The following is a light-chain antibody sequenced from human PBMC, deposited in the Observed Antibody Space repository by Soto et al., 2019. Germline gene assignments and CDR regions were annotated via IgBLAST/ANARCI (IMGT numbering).Light chain of an antibody. CDR3: QQYSRAPLT. J-gene: IGKJ1*01. V-gene: IGKV3-20*01. Sequence: TQSQSTRSGSCGRRSAVLGKAIQSVSSNLAWYQQKPGQAPRLLIYGASNRAAGIPDRFSASGSGTVFTLTISRLEPEDFAVYYCQQYSRAPLTFGQGTKVDI. CDR2: GAS. CDR1: QSVSSN.